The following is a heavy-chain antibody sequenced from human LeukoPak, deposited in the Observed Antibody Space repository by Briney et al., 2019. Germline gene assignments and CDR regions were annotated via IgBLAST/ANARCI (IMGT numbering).Heavy chain of an antibody. Sequence: GASVKVSCKASGYTFTSYGITWVRQAPGQGLEWMGWTSAYNGHTNYAQKLQGRVTMTRDTSTSTVYMELSSLRSEDTAVYYCARESNDSSAVDAFDMWGQGTMVTVSS. CDR3: ARESNDSSAVDAFDM. V-gene: IGHV1-18*01. CDR2: TSAYNGHT. D-gene: IGHD3-22*01. CDR1: GYTFTSYG. J-gene: IGHJ3*02.